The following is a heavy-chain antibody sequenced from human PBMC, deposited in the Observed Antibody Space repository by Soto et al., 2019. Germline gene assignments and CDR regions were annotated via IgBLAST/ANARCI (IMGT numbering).Heavy chain of an antibody. J-gene: IGHJ4*02. CDR1: GGSISSGDCH. CDR2: VYYSGST. CDR3: ARGELYFDI. V-gene: IGHV4-30-4*01. Sequence: SETLSLTCTVSGGSISSGDCHWTWIRQPPGKCLEWIGNVYYSGSTFYNPSLETRLDISLDRSKNQFSVKLMSVTAADTAVYYCARGELYFDIWGQGSLVTVYS. D-gene: IGHD1-7*01.